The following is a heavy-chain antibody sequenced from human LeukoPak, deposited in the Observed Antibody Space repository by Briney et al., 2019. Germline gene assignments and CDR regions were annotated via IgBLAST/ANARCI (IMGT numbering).Heavy chain of an antibody. J-gene: IGHJ4*02. Sequence: PGGSLRLSCAASGFTFSTYGMHWVRQAPGKGLEWVALISYDGSNKYYADSVKGQFTISRDNSKNMLYLQMNSLRAEDTAVYYCAKDANWSYGFSYYFDSWGQGTLVTVSS. D-gene: IGHD1-7*01. V-gene: IGHV3-30*18. CDR3: AKDANWSYGFSYYFDS. CDR2: ISYDGSNK. CDR1: GFTFSTYG.